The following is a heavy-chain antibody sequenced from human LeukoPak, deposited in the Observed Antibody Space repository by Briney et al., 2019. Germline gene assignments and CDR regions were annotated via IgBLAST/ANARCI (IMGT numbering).Heavy chain of an antibody. Sequence: GGSLRLSCAASGFTFSNYGMHWVRQAPGKGLEWAAVISHDGTDKYYSDPVKGRFTISRDNSKNTLYLQMNSLRAEDTAVYYCAKGDYYDSSGYYYGYWGQGTLVTVSS. CDR3: AKGDYYDSSGYYYGY. CDR2: ISHDGTDK. V-gene: IGHV3-30*18. CDR1: GFTFSNYG. D-gene: IGHD3-22*01. J-gene: IGHJ4*02.